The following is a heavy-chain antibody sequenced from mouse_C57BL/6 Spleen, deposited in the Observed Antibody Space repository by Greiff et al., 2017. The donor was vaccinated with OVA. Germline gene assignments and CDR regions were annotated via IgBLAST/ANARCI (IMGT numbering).Heavy chain of an antibody. CDR2: ISYDGSN. J-gene: IGHJ3*01. CDR1: GYSITSGYY. D-gene: IGHD3-2*02. CDR3: AGDPVLDSSVVGFAY. V-gene: IGHV3-6*01. Sequence: EVQLQQSGPGLVKPSQSLSLTCSVTGYSITSGYYWNWIRQFPGNKLEWMGYISYDGSNNYNPSLKNRISITRDTSKNQFFLKLNSVTTEDTATYYCAGDPVLDSSVVGFAYWGQGTLVTVSA.